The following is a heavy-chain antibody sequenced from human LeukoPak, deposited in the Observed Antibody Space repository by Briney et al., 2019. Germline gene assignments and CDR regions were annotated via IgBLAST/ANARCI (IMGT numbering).Heavy chain of an antibody. J-gene: IGHJ4*02. CDR1: GYTFTGYY. CDR2: INPYSGGT. D-gene: IGHD3-22*01. Sequence: ASVKVSCKASGYTFTGYYIHWVRQAPGQGLEWMGRINPYSGGTNYAQKFQGRVTMTRDTSISTAYMELRRLRSDDTAVYYCARVKSYYESGGDFDYWGQGTLVTVSS. V-gene: IGHV1-2*06. CDR3: ARVKSYYESGGDFDY.